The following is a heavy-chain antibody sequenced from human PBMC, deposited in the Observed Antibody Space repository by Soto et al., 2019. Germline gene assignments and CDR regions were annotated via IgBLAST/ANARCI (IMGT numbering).Heavy chain of an antibody. V-gene: IGHV3-23*01. CDR1: GFTFSSYA. CDR3: AKDAVYGDGLWLAAN. CDR2: ISGSGGST. Sequence: PGGSLRLSCAASGFTFSSYAMSWVRQAPGKGLEWVSAISGSGGSTYYADSVKGRFTISRDNSKKTLYLQMNSLRAEDTAMYYCAKDAVYGDGLWLAANWGQGTLVTVSS. J-gene: IGHJ4*02. D-gene: IGHD2-21*02.